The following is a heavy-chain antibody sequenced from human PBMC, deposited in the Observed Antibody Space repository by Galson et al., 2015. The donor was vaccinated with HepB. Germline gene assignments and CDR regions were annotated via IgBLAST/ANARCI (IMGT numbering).Heavy chain of an antibody. D-gene: IGHD6-13*01. Sequence: SETLSLTCTVSGGSVSSGSYYWSWIRQPPGKGLEWIEYIYYSGSTNYNPSLKSRVTISVDTSKNQFSLKLSSVTAADTAVYYCARDQVLWGIAAAGQFDYWGQGTLVTVSS. CDR2: IYYSGST. CDR3: ARDQVLWGIAAAGQFDY. J-gene: IGHJ4*02. CDR1: GGSVSSGSYY. V-gene: IGHV4-61*01.